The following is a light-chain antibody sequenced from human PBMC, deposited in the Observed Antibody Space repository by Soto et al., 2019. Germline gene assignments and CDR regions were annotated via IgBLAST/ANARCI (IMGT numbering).Light chain of an antibody. CDR2: GAS. CDR3: QQYNYWPRT. V-gene: IGKV3-15*01. Sequence: IVMTQSPATLSVSPGERATLSCRASQNVSSNLAWYQQKPGQAPRLLIYGASTRATGFPARFSGSGSGTEFTLTISILQSEDFAVYYCQQYNYWPRTFGQGTKVDIK. J-gene: IGKJ1*01. CDR1: QNVSSN.